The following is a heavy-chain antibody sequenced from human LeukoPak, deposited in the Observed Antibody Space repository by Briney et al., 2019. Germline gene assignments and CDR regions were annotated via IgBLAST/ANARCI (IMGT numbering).Heavy chain of an antibody. CDR2: ISSSSSYI. CDR1: GFTFSSYS. Sequence: GGSLRLSCAASGFTFSSYSMNWVRQAPGKGLEWVSSISSSSSYIYYADSVKGRFTISRDNSKNTLYLQMNSLRAEDTAVYYCAKDRGIVAFGIDYWGQGKLVTVSA. V-gene: IGHV3-21*04. J-gene: IGHJ4*02. CDR3: AKDRGIVAFGIDY. D-gene: IGHD1-26*01.